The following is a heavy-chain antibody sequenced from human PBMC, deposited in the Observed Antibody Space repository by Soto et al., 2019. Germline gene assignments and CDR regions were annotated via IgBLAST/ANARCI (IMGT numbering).Heavy chain of an antibody. Sequence: ASVKVSCKASGGTFSSYAIRWVRQAPGQGLEWMGGIIPIFGTANYAQKFQGRVTITADKSTSTAYMELSSLRSEDTAVYYCARGGDGYNYVYWGQGTLVTVSS. J-gene: IGHJ4*02. D-gene: IGHD5-12*01. V-gene: IGHV1-69*06. CDR3: ARGGDGYNYVY. CDR2: IIPIFGTA. CDR1: GGTFSSYA.